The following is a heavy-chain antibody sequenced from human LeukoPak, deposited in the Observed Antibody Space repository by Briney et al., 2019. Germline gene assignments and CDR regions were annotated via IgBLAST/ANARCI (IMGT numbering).Heavy chain of an antibody. CDR3: AGMVRGAPFDY. Sequence: PSQTLSLTCTVSGGSISSGSYYWSWIRQPAGKGLEWIGRIYTSGSTNYNPSLKSRVTISVDTSKNQFSLKLSSVTAADTAVYYCAGMVRGAPFDYWGQGTLSPSPQ. CDR2: IYTSGST. D-gene: IGHD3-10*01. CDR1: GGSISSGSYY. V-gene: IGHV4-61*02. J-gene: IGHJ4*02.